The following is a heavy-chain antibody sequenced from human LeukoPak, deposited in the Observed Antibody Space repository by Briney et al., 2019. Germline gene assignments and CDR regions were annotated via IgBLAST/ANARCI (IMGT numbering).Heavy chain of an antibody. CDR3: ARGSHARLRFLEWLLGVWFDP. CDR2: IYYSGST. V-gene: IGHV4-61*08. J-gene: IGHJ5*02. CDR1: GGSISSGGYY. D-gene: IGHD3-3*01. Sequence: PSETLSLTCTVSGGSISSGGYYWSWIRQHPGKGLEWIGYIYYSGSTNYNPSLKSRVTISVDTSKNQFSLKLSSVTAADTAVYYCARGSHARLRFLEWLLGVWFDPWGQGTLVTVSS.